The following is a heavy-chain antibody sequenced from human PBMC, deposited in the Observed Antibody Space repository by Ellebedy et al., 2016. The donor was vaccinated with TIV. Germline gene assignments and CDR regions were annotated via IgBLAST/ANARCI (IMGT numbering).Heavy chain of an antibody. D-gene: IGHD3-22*01. CDR2: IYYSGST. CDR3: ARGLRDYDSSGPDYYFDY. CDR1: GGSFSGYY. J-gene: IGHJ4*02. Sequence: SETLSLTXAVYGGSFSGYYWSWIRQPPGKGLEWIGYIYYSGSTNYNPSLKSRVTISVDTSKNQFSLKLSSVTAADTAVYYCARGLRDYDSSGPDYYFDYWGQGTLVTVSS. V-gene: IGHV4-59*01.